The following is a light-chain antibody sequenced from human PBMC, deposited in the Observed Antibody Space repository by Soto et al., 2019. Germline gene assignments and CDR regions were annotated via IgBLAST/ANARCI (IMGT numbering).Light chain of an antibody. CDR1: QGISSY. CDR3: HHLTSHPRT. V-gene: IGKV1-9*01. J-gene: IGKJ3*01. CDR2: AAS. Sequence: DIQLTQSPSFLSASVGDRVTITCRASQGISSYLAWYQQKPGKAPKLLIYAASTLQSGVPSRFSGSGSGTGFAPSITSLHCENCAPYCDHHLTSHPRTFGPGNKLGIK.